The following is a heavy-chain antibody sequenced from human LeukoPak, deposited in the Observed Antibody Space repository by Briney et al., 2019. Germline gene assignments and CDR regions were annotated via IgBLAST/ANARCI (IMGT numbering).Heavy chain of an antibody. CDR3: ARDAQFIVVVPAAKLNYMDV. D-gene: IGHD2-2*01. CDR2: INPNSGGT. J-gene: IGHJ6*03. V-gene: IGHV1-2*02. CDR1: GYTFTGYY. Sequence: ASVKVSCKASGYTFTGYYMHWVRQAPGQGLEWMGWINPNSGGTNYAQKFQGRVIMTRDTSISTAYMEVRRLRSDDTAVYYCARDAQFIVVVPAAKLNYMDVWGKGTTVTVSS.